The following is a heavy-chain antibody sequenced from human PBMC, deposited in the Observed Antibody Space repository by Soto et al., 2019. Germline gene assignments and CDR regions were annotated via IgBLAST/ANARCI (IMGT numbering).Heavy chain of an antibody. CDR3: ARAPYSSSWPFDY. CDR1: GFTFSSYG. CDR2: IWYDGSNK. Sequence: SCAASGFTFSSYGMHWVRQAPGKGLEWVAVIWYDGSNKYYADSVKGRFTISRDNSKNTLYLQMNSLRAEDTAVYYCARAPYSSSWPFDYWGQGTLVTVSS. D-gene: IGHD6-13*01. V-gene: IGHV3-33*01. J-gene: IGHJ4*02.